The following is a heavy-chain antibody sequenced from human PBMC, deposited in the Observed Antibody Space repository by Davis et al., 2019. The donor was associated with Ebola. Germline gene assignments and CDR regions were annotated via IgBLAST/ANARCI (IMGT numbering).Heavy chain of an antibody. D-gene: IGHD1-20*01. CDR1: GGTFSSYA. CDR3: ARGLVMSGITGTTFINWFDP. V-gene: IGHV1-69*06. CDR2: IIPIFGTA. J-gene: IGHJ5*02. Sequence: AASVKVSCKASGGTFSSYAISWVRQAPGQGLEWMGGIIPIFGTANYTQKFQGRVTITADKSTSTAYMELSSLRSEDTAVYYCARGLVMSGITGTTFINWFDPWGQGTLVTVSS.